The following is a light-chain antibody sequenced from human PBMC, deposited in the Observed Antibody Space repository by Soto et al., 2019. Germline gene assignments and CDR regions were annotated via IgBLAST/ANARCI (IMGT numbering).Light chain of an antibody. CDR1: SSDIGAYNY. J-gene: IGLJ1*01. CDR3: SSFSSAIAFV. V-gene: IGLV2-14*01. CDR2: EVT. Sequence: SALTQPASVSASPGQSITISCTGTSSDIGAYNYISWYQQHPGKAPKLMIYEVTNRPSGISNRFSGSRSGNTASLSISGLQAEDEADYYCSSFSSAIAFVFGTGTKVTVL.